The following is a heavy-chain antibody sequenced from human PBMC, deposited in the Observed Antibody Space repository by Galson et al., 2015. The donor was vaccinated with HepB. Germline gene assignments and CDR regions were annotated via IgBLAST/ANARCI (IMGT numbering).Heavy chain of an antibody. J-gene: IGHJ6*02. CDR3: ARGYGSGRNPGIQYYGMDV. V-gene: IGHV1-2*04. Sequence: SVKVSCKASGYTFTGYYMHWVRQAPGRGLEWMGWINPNSGGTNYAQKFQGWVTMTRDTSISTAYMELSRLRSDDTAVYYCARGYGSGRNPGIQYYGMDVWGQGTTVTVSS. D-gene: IGHD3-10*01. CDR1: GYTFTGYY. CDR2: INPNSGGT.